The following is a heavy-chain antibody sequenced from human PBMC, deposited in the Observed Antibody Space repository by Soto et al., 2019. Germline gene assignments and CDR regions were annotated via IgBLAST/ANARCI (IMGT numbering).Heavy chain of an antibody. CDR1: GYTFTSYG. V-gene: IGHV1-18*01. D-gene: IGHD3-10*01. J-gene: IGHJ4*02. CDR3: ARDLWYGSGSYSKSGFIVDY. Sequence: ASVKVSCKASGYTFTSYGISWVRQAPGQGLEWMGWISAYNGNTKNAQKLQGRVTMTTDTTKSTVYLEMRSLRSDDTAVYYCARDLWYGSGSYSKSGFIVDYWGQGTLVTVSS. CDR2: ISAYNGNT.